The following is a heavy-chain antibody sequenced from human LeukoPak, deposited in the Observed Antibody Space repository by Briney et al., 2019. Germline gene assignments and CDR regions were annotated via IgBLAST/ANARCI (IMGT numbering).Heavy chain of an antibody. J-gene: IGHJ4*02. Sequence: SETLSLTCTVSGGSISSYYWSWIRQPPGKGLEWIGYIYYSGSTNYNPSLKSRVTISVDTSKNQFSLKLSSVTAAGTAVYYCAGIPDWSGLIGYWGQGTLVTVSS. D-gene: IGHD3-3*01. CDR1: GGSISSYY. V-gene: IGHV4-59*12. CDR3: AGIPDWSGLIGY. CDR2: IYYSGST.